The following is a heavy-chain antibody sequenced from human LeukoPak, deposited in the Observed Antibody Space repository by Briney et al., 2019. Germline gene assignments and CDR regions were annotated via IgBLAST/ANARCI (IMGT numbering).Heavy chain of an antibody. D-gene: IGHD5-18*01. CDR3: AREPGDTEYYFDY. Sequence: GGSLRLSCAASGFSFGSYGMHWVRQAPGKGLEWVAIIWYDGSNKYYTDSVKGRFTISRDNSKNTLYLQMNSLRAEDTAVYYCAREPGDTEYYFDYWGQGTLVTVSS. CDR2: IWYDGSNK. CDR1: GFSFGSYG. V-gene: IGHV3-33*01. J-gene: IGHJ4*02.